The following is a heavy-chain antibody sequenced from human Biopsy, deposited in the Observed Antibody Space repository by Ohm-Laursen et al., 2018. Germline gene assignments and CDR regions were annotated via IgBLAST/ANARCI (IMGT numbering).Heavy chain of an antibody. CDR3: ARWTPEYDSSRYYLDAFDI. V-gene: IGHV4-4*07. D-gene: IGHD3-22*01. CDR2: IYSSGST. Sequence: PVTLSLTCTVSGGSLSSYYWSWIRQPAGKGLEWIGRIYSSGSTNYNPSLKSRVTLSMDTSKRQFSLKLSFVTAADTAVYYCARWTPEYDSSRYYLDAFDIWGQGTKVTVSS. CDR1: GGSLSSYY. J-gene: IGHJ3*02.